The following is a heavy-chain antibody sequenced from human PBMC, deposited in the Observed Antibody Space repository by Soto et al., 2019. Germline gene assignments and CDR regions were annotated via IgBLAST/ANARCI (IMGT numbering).Heavy chain of an antibody. CDR2: INAGNGNT. J-gene: IGHJ6*02. Sequence: ASVKVSCKASGYTFTSYAMHWVRQAPGRRLEWMGWINAGNGNTKYSQKFQGRVTITRDTSASTAYMELSSLRSEDTAVYYCARELRDDYGDYYYGMDVWGQGTTVTVSS. V-gene: IGHV1-3*01. D-gene: IGHD4-17*01. CDR3: ARELRDDYGDYYYGMDV. CDR1: GYTFTSYA.